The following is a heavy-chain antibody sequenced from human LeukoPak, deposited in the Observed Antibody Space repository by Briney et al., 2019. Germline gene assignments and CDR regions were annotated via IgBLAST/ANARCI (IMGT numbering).Heavy chain of an antibody. Sequence: SETLSLTCAVSGYSISSGYYWGWIRQPPGKGLEWIGSIYHSGSTYYNPSLKSRVTISVDTSKNQFSLKLSSVTAADTAVYYCASAPRRGWYSYGFSCDYWGQGTLVTVPS. D-gene: IGHD5-18*01. J-gene: IGHJ4*02. CDR1: GYSISSGYY. V-gene: IGHV4-38-2*01. CDR3: ASAPRRGWYSYGFSCDY. CDR2: IYHSGST.